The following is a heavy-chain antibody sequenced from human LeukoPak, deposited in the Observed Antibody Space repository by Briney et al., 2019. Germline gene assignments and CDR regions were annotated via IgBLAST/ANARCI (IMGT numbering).Heavy chain of an antibody. D-gene: IGHD3-10*01. V-gene: IGHV3-23*01. J-gene: IGHJ6*02. CDR1: GFTFSSYA. CDR3: ARDPHYYGSGSDGMDV. CDR2: ISGSGGST. Sequence: PGGSLRLSCAASGFTFSSYAMSWVRQAPGKGLEWVSAISGSGGSTYYADSVKGRFTISRDNAKNSLYLQMNSLRAEDTAVYYCARDPHYYGSGSDGMDVWGQGTTVTVSS.